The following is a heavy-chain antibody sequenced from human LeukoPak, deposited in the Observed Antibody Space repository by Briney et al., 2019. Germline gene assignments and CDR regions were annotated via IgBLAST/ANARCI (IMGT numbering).Heavy chain of an antibody. D-gene: IGHD4-17*01. Sequence: ASVKVSCKASGGTFSSYAISWVRQAPGQGLEWMGRIIPILGIANYAQKFQGRVTITADKSTSTAYMELSSLRSEDTAVSYCARDGATRGYYYYGMDVWGQGTTVTVSS. CDR1: GGTFSSYA. V-gene: IGHV1-69*04. CDR2: IIPILGIA. CDR3: ARDGATRGYYYYGMDV. J-gene: IGHJ6*02.